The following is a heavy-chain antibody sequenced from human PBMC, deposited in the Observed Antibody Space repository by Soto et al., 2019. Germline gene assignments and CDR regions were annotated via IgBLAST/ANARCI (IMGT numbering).Heavy chain of an antibody. V-gene: IGHV4-31*03. CDR2: VTNSGST. J-gene: IGHJ4*02. CDR3: ARGVWFGELSFDH. D-gene: IGHD3-10*01. Sequence: QVQLQESGPGLVKPSQTLSLTCTVSGGSISSGDHNWNWLRHPPGKGLEWIGSVTNSGSTSYNLSLRRGVTILRDTSKNQFSLKMSSVTAADTAVYYCARGVWFGELSFDHWGQGTLLTVSS. CDR1: GGSISSGDHN.